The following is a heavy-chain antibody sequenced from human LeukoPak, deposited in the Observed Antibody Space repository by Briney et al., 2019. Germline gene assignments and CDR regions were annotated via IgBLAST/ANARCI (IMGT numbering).Heavy chain of an antibody. CDR2: INPYTGGT. CDR1: GYIFSDYY. CDR3: ARGEVGYVDY. J-gene: IGHJ4*02. Sequence: ASVKVSCKASGYIFSDYYMHWLRQTPGQGPEWMGWINPYTGGTNYAQKFQGRVTMTRETSISTAYMELSGLTSDDTAVYYCARGEVGYVDYWGQGTLITVSS. V-gene: IGHV1-2*02.